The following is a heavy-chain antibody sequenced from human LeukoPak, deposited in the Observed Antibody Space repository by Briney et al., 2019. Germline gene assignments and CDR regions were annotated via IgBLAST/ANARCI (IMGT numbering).Heavy chain of an antibody. CDR1: GFTVSDNY. Sequence: PGGSLRLSCAASGFTVSDNYMSWVRQAPGKGLEWVSVIYSGGDTYYADSVKGRFAISRDNSKNTLYLQMNSLRAEDTAVYYCARASYLLGALRVWGQGTLVIVSS. D-gene: IGHD1-26*01. V-gene: IGHV3-53*01. CDR2: IYSGGDT. CDR3: ARASYLLGALRV. J-gene: IGHJ4*02.